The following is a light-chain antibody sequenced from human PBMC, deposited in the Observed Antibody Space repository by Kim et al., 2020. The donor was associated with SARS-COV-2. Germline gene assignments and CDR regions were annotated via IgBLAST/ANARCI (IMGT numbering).Light chain of an antibody. Sequence: VSPGERVTLSCRASQTVSSNLGWYQQKPGQAPRLLIYGASSRATGIPARFSGSGSGTEFTLTISSLQSADFAVYYCQQYNNWPLTFGGGTKVDIK. J-gene: IGKJ4*01. CDR3: QQYNNWPLT. V-gene: IGKV3-15*01. CDR1: QTVSSN. CDR2: GAS.